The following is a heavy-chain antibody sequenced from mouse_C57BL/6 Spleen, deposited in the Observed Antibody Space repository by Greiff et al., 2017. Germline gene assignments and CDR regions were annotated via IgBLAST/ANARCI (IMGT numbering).Heavy chain of an antibody. V-gene: IGHV1-80*01. CDR2: IYPGDGDT. CDR3: ARTTTVVGLDY. J-gene: IGHJ2*01. D-gene: IGHD1-1*01. CDR1: GYAFSSYW. Sequence: QVQLQQSGAELVKPGASVKISCKASGYAFSSYWMNWVKQRPGKGLEWIGQIYPGDGDTNYNGKFKGKATLTADKSSSTAYMQLSSLTSEDSAVYFCARTTTVVGLDYWGQGTTLTVSS.